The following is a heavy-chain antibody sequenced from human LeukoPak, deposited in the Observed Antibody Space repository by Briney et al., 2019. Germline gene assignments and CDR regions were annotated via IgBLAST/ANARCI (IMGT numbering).Heavy chain of an antibody. J-gene: IGHJ3*02. V-gene: IGHV4-31*03. D-gene: IGHD4-17*01. CDR3: ARGDYGDNVDGAFDI. Sequence: SETLSLTCTVSGGSISSSNYYWSWLRQHPGKGLEWIGYIYYSGSTDYNPSLKSRVAISTDTSKNQFSLNLNSVSAADTAVYYCARGDYGDNVDGAFDIWGQGTMVVVSS. CDR2: IYYSGST. CDR1: GGSISSSNYY.